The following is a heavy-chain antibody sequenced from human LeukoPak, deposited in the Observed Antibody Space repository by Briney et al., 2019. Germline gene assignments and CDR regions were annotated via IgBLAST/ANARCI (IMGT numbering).Heavy chain of an antibody. J-gene: IGHJ4*02. Sequence: GGSLRLSCAASGFTFSIYWMRWVRQAPGKGLEWVASINQEGSERNYVDSVRGRFTISRDNAKNSLYLQMNSLSAEDMALYYCVAGWGWLPDYWGRGTLVTVSS. V-gene: IGHV3-7*03. CDR2: INQEGSER. CDR3: VAGWGWLPDY. D-gene: IGHD3-16*01. CDR1: GFTFSIYW.